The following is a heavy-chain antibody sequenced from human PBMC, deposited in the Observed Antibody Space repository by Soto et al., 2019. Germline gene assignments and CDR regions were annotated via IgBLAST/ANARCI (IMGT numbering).Heavy chain of an antibody. D-gene: IGHD6-13*01. V-gene: IGHV1-69*13. Sequence: SVKVSCKASGGTFSSHAISWVRQAPGQGLEWMGGIIPIFGTANYAQKFQGRVTITADESTSTAYMELSSLRSEDTAVYYCARVEQQLVGGLDPWGQGTLVTVSS. CDR3: ARVEQQLVGGLDP. CDR1: GGTFSSHA. CDR2: IIPIFGTA. J-gene: IGHJ5*02.